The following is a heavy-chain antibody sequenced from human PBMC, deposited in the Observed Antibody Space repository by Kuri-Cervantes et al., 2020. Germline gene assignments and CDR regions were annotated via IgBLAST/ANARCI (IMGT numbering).Heavy chain of an antibody. CDR1: GFTFNAYG. CDR3: AKDPETGFSSGWYSYYFDY. V-gene: IGHV3-23*01. D-gene: IGHD6-19*01. Sequence: LSLTCAVSGFTFNAYGISWARQVPGRGLEWVSAISGSGTTTSYADSVKGRFTISRDNSQNTLYLQMTSLRAEDTAVYYCAKDPETGFSSGWYSYYFDYWGQGTQVTVSS. J-gene: IGHJ4*02. CDR2: ISGSGTTT.